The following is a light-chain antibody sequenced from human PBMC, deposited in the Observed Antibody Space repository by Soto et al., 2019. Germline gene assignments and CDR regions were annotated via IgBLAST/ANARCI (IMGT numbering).Light chain of an antibody. CDR3: SSYAGYSYAV. CDR2: EVD. CDR1: SSDVGCYKY. Sequence: QSALTQPPSASGSPGQSVTISCTGTSSDVGCYKYVSWYQQHPGKAPKLIIYEVDKRPSGVSDRFSGSKSGNTASLTVSGLQTEDEAEYYCSSYAGYSYAVFGGGTQLTVL. V-gene: IGLV2-8*01. J-gene: IGLJ7*01.